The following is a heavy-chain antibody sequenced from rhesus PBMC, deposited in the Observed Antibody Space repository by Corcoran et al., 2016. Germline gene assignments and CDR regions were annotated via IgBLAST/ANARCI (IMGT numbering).Heavy chain of an antibody. J-gene: IGHJ4*01. V-gene: IGHV2S1*01. CDR1: GFSLSPRGMG. D-gene: IGHD1-26*01. CDR3: ARGNYGTPYY. CDR2: IYWDDDK. Sequence: QVTLKESGPALVNPTQTLPLTCTFSGFSLSPRGMGVGWIRLPPGKAMEWLASIYWDDDKYYSTSLKSRLTISKETSKNQVVLTMTNMDPVDTATYYCARGNYGTPYYWGQGVLVTVSS.